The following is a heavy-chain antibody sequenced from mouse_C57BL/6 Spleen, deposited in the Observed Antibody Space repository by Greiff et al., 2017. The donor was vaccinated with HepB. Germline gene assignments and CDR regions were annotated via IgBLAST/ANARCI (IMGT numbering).Heavy chain of an antibody. Sequence: VQVVESGGDLVKPGGSLKLSCAASGFTFSSYGMSWVRQTPDKRLEWVATISSGGSYTYYPDSVKGRFTISRDNAKNTLYLQMSSLKSEDTAMYYCARLDYGNYGEGAMDYWGQGTSVTVSS. CDR2: ISSGGSYT. CDR3: ARLDYGNYGEGAMDY. V-gene: IGHV5-6*01. CDR1: GFTFSSYG. D-gene: IGHD2-1*01. J-gene: IGHJ4*01.